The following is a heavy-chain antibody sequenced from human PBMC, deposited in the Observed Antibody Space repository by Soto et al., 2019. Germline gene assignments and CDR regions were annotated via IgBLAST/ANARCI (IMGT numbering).Heavy chain of an antibody. CDR2: INAGNGNT. Sequence: QVQLVQSGAEVKKPGASVKVSCKASGYTFTNYAMHWVRQAPGQRLEWMGWINAGNGNTKYSQKFQDRVTITRHTSASTAYMELSSLTSEDTAVYYCARDSHGCDYWGQGTLVTVSS. CDR3: ARDSHGCDY. V-gene: IGHV1-3*01. D-gene: IGHD6-19*01. J-gene: IGHJ4*02. CDR1: GYTFTNYA.